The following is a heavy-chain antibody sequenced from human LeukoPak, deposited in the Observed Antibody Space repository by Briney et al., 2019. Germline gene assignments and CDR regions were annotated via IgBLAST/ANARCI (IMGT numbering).Heavy chain of an antibody. J-gene: IGHJ4*02. Sequence: PSETLSLTCAVYGGSFSGYYWSWIRQPPGKGLEWIGEINHSGSTNYNPSLKSRVTISVDTSKNQFSLKLSSVTAADTAVYYCARGPYSRKGYFDYWGQGTLATVSS. D-gene: IGHD3-16*01. CDR3: ARGPYSRKGYFDY. CDR1: GGSFSGYY. CDR2: INHSGST. V-gene: IGHV4-34*01.